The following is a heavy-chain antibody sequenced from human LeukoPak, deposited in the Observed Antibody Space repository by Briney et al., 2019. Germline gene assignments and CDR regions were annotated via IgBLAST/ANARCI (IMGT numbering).Heavy chain of an antibody. Sequence: AGGSLRLSCAASGFTFSSYGMHWVRQAPGKGLEWVAFIRYDGSNKYYADSVKGRFTISRDNSKNTLYLQMNSLRAEDTAVYYCARYGSGSYPLLPDMDVWGKGTTVTISS. CDR2: IRYDGSNK. J-gene: IGHJ6*03. CDR1: GFTFSSYG. CDR3: ARYGSGSYPLLPDMDV. V-gene: IGHV3-30*02. D-gene: IGHD3-10*01.